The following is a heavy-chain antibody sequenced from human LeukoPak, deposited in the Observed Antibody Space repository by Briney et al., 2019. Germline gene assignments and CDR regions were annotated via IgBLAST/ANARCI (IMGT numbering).Heavy chain of an antibody. CDR3: AGGLAYCSSTSCHDY. V-gene: IGHV4-38-2*01. CDR1: GYSISSGYY. D-gene: IGHD2-2*01. CDR2: IYHSGST. Sequence: PSETLSLTCAVSGYSISSGYYWGWIRQPPGKGLEWIGSIYHSGSTYYNPSLKSRVTISVDTYKNQFSLKLSSVTAADTAVYYCAGGLAYCSSTSCHDYWGQGTLVTVSS. J-gene: IGHJ4*02.